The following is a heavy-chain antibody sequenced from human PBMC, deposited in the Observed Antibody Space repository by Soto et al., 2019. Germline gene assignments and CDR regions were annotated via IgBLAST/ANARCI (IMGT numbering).Heavy chain of an antibody. CDR3: AKDSAYLPYSSGWYYFDY. CDR2: ISGSGGST. D-gene: IGHD6-19*01. J-gene: IGHJ4*02. Sequence: GGSLRLSCAASGFTFSSYAMSWVRQAPGKGLEWVSAISGSGGSTYYADSVKGRFTISRDNSKNTLYLQMNSLRAEDTAVYYCAKDSAYLPYSSGWYYFDYWGQGTLVTVSS. CDR1: GFTFSSYA. V-gene: IGHV3-23*01.